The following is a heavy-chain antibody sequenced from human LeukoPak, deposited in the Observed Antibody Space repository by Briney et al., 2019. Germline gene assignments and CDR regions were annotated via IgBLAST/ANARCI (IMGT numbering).Heavy chain of an antibody. D-gene: IGHD1-26*01. CDR3: AKHADSGTYPIYY. J-gene: IGHJ4*02. V-gene: IGHV4-59*08. CDR1: GGSTSIHS. CDR2: NSYSGST. Sequence: SETLSLTCPVSGGSTSIHSCSWIRQPPGKGLEWIGYNSYSGSTNYNPSLKSRVTISVDTSKNQFSLKLTSVTAADTAVYYCAKHADSGTYPIYYWGEGTGVIVSS.